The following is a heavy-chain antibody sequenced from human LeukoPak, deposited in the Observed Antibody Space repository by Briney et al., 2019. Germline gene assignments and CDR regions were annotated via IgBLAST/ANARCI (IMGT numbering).Heavy chain of an antibody. CDR1: NGSISSGGYY. Sequence: SETLSLTCTVSNGSISSGGYYWSWLRHHPGKGLEWIGYIYYSGSTYYNPSLKSRVTISVDTSKNQFSLKMSSVTAADTAVYYCARSDGYNGDYWGQGTLVTVSS. V-gene: IGHV4-31*03. CDR2: IYYSGST. J-gene: IGHJ4*02. CDR3: ARSDGYNGDY. D-gene: IGHD5-24*01.